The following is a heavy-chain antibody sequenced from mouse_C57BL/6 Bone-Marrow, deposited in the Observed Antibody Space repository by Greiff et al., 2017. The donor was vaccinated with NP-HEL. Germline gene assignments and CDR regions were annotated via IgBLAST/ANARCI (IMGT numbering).Heavy chain of an antibody. D-gene: IGHD2-1*01. CDR3: TRVYYLYAMDY. CDR2: ISSGGDYI. V-gene: IGHV5-9-1*02. Sequence: EVQRVESGEGLVKPGGSLKLSCAASGFTFSSYAMSWVRQTPEKRLEWVAYISSGGDYIYYADTVKGRFTISRDNARNTLYLQMSSLKSEDTAMYYCTRVYYLYAMDYWGQGTSVTVSS. J-gene: IGHJ4*01. CDR1: GFTFSSYA.